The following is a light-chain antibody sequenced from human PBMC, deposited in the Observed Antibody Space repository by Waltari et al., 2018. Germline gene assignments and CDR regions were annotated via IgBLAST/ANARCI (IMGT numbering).Light chain of an antibody. J-gene: IGKJ1*01. V-gene: IGKV4-1*01. CDR3: QQFYRSRS. CDR1: QNVLYRSDGKNY. CDR2: SAS. Sequence: DIVLTQSPDSLAVSLGERATIYCKSSQNVLYRSDGKNYLAWYQHKPGQAPKLLISSASTRESGVPDRFSGSGSGTDFTLTISSLQAEDVAVYYCQQFYRSRSFGQGTRVEI.